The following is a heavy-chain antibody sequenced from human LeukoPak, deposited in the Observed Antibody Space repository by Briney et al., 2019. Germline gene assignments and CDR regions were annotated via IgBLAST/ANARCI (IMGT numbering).Heavy chain of an antibody. CDR2: IYTSGGT. CDR1: GGSISSGSYY. V-gene: IGHV4-61*02. CDR3: ARESHREADY. J-gene: IGHJ4*02. Sequence: PSETLSLTCTVSGGSISSGSYYWSWVRQPAGKGLEWIGRIYTSGGTNYNPSLKSRVTISVDTSKNQFSLKLSSVTAADTAVYYCARESHREADYWGQGTLVTVSS. D-gene: IGHD1-26*01.